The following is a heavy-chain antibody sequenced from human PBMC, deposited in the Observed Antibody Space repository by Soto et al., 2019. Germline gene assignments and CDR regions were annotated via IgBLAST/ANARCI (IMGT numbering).Heavy chain of an antibody. V-gene: IGHV3-30*18. CDR2: ISYDGSKQ. CDR3: AKDGSHKPDYGSEDFQY. Sequence: GSLRLSCVASGFTFTSYGMHWVRQAPGKGLEWVALISYDGSKQYYAESVKGRFTISRDNSKNTLDLQLNSLRTEDTALYYCAKDGSHKPDYGSEDFQYGGQGALVIVSS. CDR1: GFTFTSYG. D-gene: IGHD3-10*01. J-gene: IGHJ4*02.